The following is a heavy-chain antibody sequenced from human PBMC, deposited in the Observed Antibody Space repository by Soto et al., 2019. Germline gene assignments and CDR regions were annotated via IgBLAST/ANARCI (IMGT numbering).Heavy chain of an antibody. V-gene: IGHV4-34*01. Sequence: SETLSLTCAVYGGSFSGYYWSWIRQPPGKGLEWIGEINHSGSTNYNPPLKSRVTISVDTSKNQFSLKLSSVTAADTAVYYCARTGRIAARLDPWGQGTRVTVSS. CDR1: GGSFSGYY. J-gene: IGHJ5*02. CDR2: INHSGST. D-gene: IGHD6-6*01. CDR3: ARTGRIAARLDP.